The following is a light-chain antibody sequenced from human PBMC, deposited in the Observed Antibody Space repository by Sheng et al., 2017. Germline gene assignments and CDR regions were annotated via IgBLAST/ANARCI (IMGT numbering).Light chain of an antibody. V-gene: IGKV3-11*01. Sequence: EVVLTQSPATLSLSPGETATLSCRASQSVSTFLAWYQHQPGQAPRLLIYEASTRATGIPARFSGSGSGTDFTLTISNVEPEDFAVYYCQQRSRDNTFGQGTKLEIK. CDR3: QQRSRDNT. CDR1: QSVSTF. CDR2: EAS. J-gene: IGKJ2*01.